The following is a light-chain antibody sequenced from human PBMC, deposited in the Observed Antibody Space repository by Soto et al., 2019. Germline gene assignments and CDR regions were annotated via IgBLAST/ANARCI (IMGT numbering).Light chain of an antibody. CDR1: SSNIGSNY. CDR3: AAWDDSLSGWV. J-gene: IGLJ3*02. Sequence: QPVLTQPPSASGTPGQRVTISCSGSSSNIGSNYVYWYQQLPGTAPKLLIYSNNQRPSGVPDRFSGSKSGTSASLAISGLRSEDEAVYYCAAWDDSLSGWVFGGGTQLTVL. CDR2: SNN. V-gene: IGLV1-47*02.